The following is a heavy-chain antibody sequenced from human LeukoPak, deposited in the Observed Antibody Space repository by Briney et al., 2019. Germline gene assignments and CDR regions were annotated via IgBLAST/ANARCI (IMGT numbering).Heavy chain of an antibody. CDR1: GFTLSNYD. Sequence: PGGSLRLSCVASGFTLSNYDMRWVRQPVGKGVEWVSAIGAPGDTYYPGSVKGRFTISRENAKNSLYIQMNSLRAGDTAVYYCARASSGFDYWGQGTLVTVSS. J-gene: IGHJ4*02. V-gene: IGHV3-13*01. D-gene: IGHD2-15*01. CDR3: ARASSGFDY. CDR2: IGAPGDT.